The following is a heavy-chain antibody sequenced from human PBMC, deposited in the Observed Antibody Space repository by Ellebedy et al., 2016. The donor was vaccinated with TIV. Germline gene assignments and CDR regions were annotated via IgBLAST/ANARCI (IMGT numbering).Heavy chain of an antibody. D-gene: IGHD3-10*01. J-gene: IGHJ6*02. V-gene: IGHV4-59*01. CDR1: GGSISSYY. CDR2: IYYSGST. CDR3: ARDQLMVRAYYYYGMDV. Sequence: MPSETLSLTCTVSGGSISSYYWSWIRQPPGKGLEWIGYIYYSGSTNYNPSLKSRVTISVDTSKNQFSLKLSSVTAADTAVYYCARDQLMVRAYYYYGMDVWGQGTTVTVSS.